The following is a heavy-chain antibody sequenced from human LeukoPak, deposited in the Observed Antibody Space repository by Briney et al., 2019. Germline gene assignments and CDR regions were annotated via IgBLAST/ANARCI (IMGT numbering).Heavy chain of an antibody. CDR2: IYYSGST. CDR1: GGSISSHY. D-gene: IGHD5-12*01. V-gene: IGHV4-59*11. J-gene: IGHJ6*03. CDR3: ARGKSYDLFYYMDV. Sequence: SETLSLTCTVSGGSISSHYWSWIRQPPGKGLEWIGYIYYSGSTNYNPSLKSRVTISVDTSKNQFSLKLSSVTAADTAVYYCARGKSYDLFYYMDVWGKGTTVTVSS.